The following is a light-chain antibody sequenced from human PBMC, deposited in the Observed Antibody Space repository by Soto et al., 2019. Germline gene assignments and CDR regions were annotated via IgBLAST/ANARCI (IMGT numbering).Light chain of an antibody. Sequence: ELVVTHSPAALSVSPGLTATLCCRSSQSISDTLAWYQQKPGQAPRLLIHGASTRATGFPARFSGSGSGTDFTLTISSLQSEDFAVYYCQQYNNWPWTFGQGTNVDIK. CDR3: QQYNNWPWT. V-gene: IGKV3-15*01. CDR2: GAS. J-gene: IGKJ1*01. CDR1: QSISDT.